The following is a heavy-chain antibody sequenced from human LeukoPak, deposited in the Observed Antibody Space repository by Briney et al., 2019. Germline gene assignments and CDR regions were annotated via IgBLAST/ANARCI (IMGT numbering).Heavy chain of an antibody. Sequence: GGSLRLSXAASGFTFSSYAMSWVRQAPGKGLEWVSTISGSGGSTYYADSVKGRFTISRDNSKNTLYLQMNSLRAEDTAVYYCAKDNPRYYYMDVWGKGTTVTVSS. J-gene: IGHJ6*03. CDR1: GFTFSSYA. CDR2: ISGSGGST. V-gene: IGHV3-23*01. CDR3: AKDNPRYYYMDV.